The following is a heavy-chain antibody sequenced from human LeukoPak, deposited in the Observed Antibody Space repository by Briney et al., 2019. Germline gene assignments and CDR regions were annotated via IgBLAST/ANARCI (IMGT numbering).Heavy chain of an antibody. D-gene: IGHD3-9*01. Sequence: SETLSVTCAVYGGSFSGYYWSWIRQPPGKGLEWIEEINLSGSTNYNPSLKSRVTISVDTSKNQFSLKLSSVTAADTAVYYCARESQGVLRYFDWLSNYYYYMDVWGKGTTVTISS. CDR2: INLSGST. V-gene: IGHV4-34*01. CDR3: ARESQGVLRYFDWLSNYYYYMDV. J-gene: IGHJ6*03. CDR1: GGSFSGYY.